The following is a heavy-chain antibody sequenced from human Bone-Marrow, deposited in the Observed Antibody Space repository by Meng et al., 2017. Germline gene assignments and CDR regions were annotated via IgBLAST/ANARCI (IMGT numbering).Heavy chain of an antibody. CDR3: ARQPAVRGYSYGSLLSYYYYYYGMDV. CDR2: IYPGDSDT. J-gene: IGHJ6*02. V-gene: IGHV5-51*01. D-gene: IGHD5-18*01. Sequence: KVSCKGSGYSFTGYWIGWVRQMPGKGLEWMGIIYPGDSDTRYSPSFQGQVTISADKSISTAYLQWSSLKASDTAMYYCARQPAVRGYSYGSLLSYYYYYYGMDVWGQGTTVTVSS. CDR1: GYSFTGYW.